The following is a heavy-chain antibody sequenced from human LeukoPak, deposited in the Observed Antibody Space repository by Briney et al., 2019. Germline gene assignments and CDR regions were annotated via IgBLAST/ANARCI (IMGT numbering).Heavy chain of an antibody. D-gene: IGHD2-2*01. CDR2: TYYSGST. CDR1: GGSISSSSYY. J-gene: IGHJ4*02. CDR3: ARDQGSTSFFDY. V-gene: IGHV4-39*07. Sequence: SETLSLTCTVSGGSISSSSYYWGWIRQPPGKGLEWFGSTYYSGSTYYNPSLKSLVTISVDTSKNQFSLKLSSVTAADTAVYCCARDQGSTSFFDYWGQGTLVTVSS.